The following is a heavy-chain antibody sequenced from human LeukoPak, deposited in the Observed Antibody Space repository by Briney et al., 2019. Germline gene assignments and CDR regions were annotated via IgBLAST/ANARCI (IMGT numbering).Heavy chain of an antibody. CDR3: ARVRLSQLLGIYYFDY. CDR2: INGNGGTV. J-gene: IGHJ4*02. CDR1: GFNFPDYA. Sequence: GGSLRLSCAASGFNFPDYAMHWVRQAPGKGLEWVSGINGNGGTVAYADSVKGRFTISRDNAKNSLYLQMNSLRAEDTAVYYCARVRLSQLLGIYYFDYWGQGTLVTVSS. D-gene: IGHD2-2*01. V-gene: IGHV3-9*01.